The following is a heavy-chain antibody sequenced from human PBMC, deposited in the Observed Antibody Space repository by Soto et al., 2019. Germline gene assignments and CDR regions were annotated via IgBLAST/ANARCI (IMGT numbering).Heavy chain of an antibody. D-gene: IGHD4-4*01. V-gene: IGHV3-7*03. CDR3: AGWGGHDYNY. CDR2: IRPDGSET. CDR1: GFTFTDFY. Sequence: EVQLVQSVGGLVQPGGSLRLSCVASGFTFTDFYMNWVRQAPGKGLEWVANIRPDGSETNYVESVKGRFTTSRDNAKNSLFLQMNSLRADDTAVYYCAGWGGHDYNYWGQGILVTVSS. J-gene: IGHJ4*02.